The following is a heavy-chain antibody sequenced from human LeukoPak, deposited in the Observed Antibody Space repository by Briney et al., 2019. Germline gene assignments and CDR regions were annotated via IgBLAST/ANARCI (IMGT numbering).Heavy chain of an antibody. J-gene: IGHJ4*02. CDR3: TRGGGSYRNYFDY. CDR2: IYYSGST. Sequence: SETLSLTCTVSGGSISSRDYYWGWIRQPPGKGLEWIGSIYYSGSTYYNPSLKSRVTVSVDTSKNQFSLKLSSVTAADTAVYYCTRGGGSYRNYFDYWGQGTLVTVSS. V-gene: IGHV4-39*07. CDR1: GGSISSRDYY. D-gene: IGHD1-26*01.